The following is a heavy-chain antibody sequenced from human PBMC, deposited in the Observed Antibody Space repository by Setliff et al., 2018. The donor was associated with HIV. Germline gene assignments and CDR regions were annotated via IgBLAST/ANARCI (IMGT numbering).Heavy chain of an antibody. CDR2: IYYSGST. D-gene: IGHD4-4*01. Sequence: SETLSLTCTVSGGSITSGGYYWSWIRQPPGKGLEGIGYIYYSGSTNYNPSLKSRVTISVDTSKSQVSLKLSSVTTADTAVYYCARQTTHLGYWGQGTLVTVSS. J-gene: IGHJ4*02. V-gene: IGHV4-61*08. CDR3: ARQTTHLGY. CDR1: GGSITSGGYY.